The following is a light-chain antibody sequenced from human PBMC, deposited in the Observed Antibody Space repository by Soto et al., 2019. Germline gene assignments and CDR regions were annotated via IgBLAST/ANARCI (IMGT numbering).Light chain of an antibody. CDR3: QQFGDLTFI. CDR1: QSVFYSSYNKNY. V-gene: IGKV4-1*01. CDR2: WAS. Sequence: IVMTQPPDSLYVSLVESCTITCKSSQSVFYSSYNKNYLTWYQQKPGQPPKLLIYWASTRESGVPDRFSGSGSGTHFTLTISGLQPEDIATYYCQQFGDLTFIFGQATRLEI. J-gene: IGKJ5*01.